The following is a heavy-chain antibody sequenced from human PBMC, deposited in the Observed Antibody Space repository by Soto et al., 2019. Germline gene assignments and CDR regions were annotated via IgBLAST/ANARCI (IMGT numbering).Heavy chain of an antibody. CDR1: GYTFTSYD. CDR2: MNPNSGNT. D-gene: IGHD6-19*01. J-gene: IGHJ3*02. V-gene: IGHV1-8*01. CDR3: ARSSGWSDAFDI. Sequence: ASVKVSCKASGYTFTSYDINWVRQATGQGLEWMGWMNPNSGNTGYAQKFQGRVTMTRNTSISTAYMELSSLRSEDTAVYYCARSSGWSDAFDIWGQGTMVTVSS.